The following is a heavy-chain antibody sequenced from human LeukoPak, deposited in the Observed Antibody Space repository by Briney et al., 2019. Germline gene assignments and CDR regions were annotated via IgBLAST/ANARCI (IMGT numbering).Heavy chain of an antibody. CDR3: ARDRAVVTEGFGY. V-gene: IGHV1-46*01. CDR1: GYTFTSYY. Sequence: GASVKVSCKASGYTFTSYYMHWVRQAPGQGLEWMGIINPSGGSTSYAQKFQGRVTMTRDMSTSTVYMEPSSLRSEDTAVYYCARDRAVVTEGFGYWGQGTLVTVSS. D-gene: IGHD2-21*02. CDR2: INPSGGST. J-gene: IGHJ4*02.